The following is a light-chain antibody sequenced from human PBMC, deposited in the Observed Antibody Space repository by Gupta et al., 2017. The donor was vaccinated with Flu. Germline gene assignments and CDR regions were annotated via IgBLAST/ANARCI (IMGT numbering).Light chain of an antibody. CDR3: QQYGRSPYT. CDR2: AAS. Sequence: GTLSLSPGERATLSCRASQSLSIGYLAWYQQKPGQAPRLLIYAASSRATGIPDRFSGSGSGTDFTLTISRLEPEDFAVYHCQQYGRSPYTFGQGTSLEIK. V-gene: IGKV3-20*01. CDR1: QSLSIGY. J-gene: IGKJ2*01.